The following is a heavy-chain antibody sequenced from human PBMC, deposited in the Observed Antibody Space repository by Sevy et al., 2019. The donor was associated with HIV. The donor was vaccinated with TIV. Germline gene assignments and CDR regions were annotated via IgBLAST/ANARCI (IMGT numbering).Heavy chain of an antibody. V-gene: IGHV4-34*01. CDR2: INHSRST. CDR3: ARRKGVATPKRDYYGMDV. J-gene: IGHJ6*02. CDR1: GGSFSGYY. Sequence: SETLSLTCAVYGGSFSGYYWSWIRQPPGKGLEWIGEINHSRSTNYNPSLKSRVTISVDTSKNQFSLKLSSVTAADTAVYYCARRKGVATPKRDYYGMDVWGQGTTVTVSS. D-gene: IGHD5-12*01.